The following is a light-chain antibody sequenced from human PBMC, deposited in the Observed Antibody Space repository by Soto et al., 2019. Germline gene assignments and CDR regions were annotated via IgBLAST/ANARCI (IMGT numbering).Light chain of an antibody. J-gene: IGKJ4*01. CDR3: QQYGSSPVLT. CDR2: DAS. Sequence: GLSHSPAALSLSPGERATLSCRASQSVSSYLAWYQQKPGQAPRLLIYDASNRATGIPARFSGSGSGTDFTLTISRLEPEDFAVYYCQQYGSSPVLTFGGG. CDR1: QSVSSY. V-gene: IGKV3-20*01.